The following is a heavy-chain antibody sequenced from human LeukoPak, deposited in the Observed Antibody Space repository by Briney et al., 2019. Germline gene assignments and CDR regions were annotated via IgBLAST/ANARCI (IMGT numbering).Heavy chain of an antibody. V-gene: IGHV4-59*01. J-gene: IGHJ4*02. CDR2: IDSSEST. CDR1: DGSISSYY. Sequence: SETLSLTCTVSDGSISSYYWSWIRQPPGEGLEWIGHIDSSESTNYNPSLKSRVTIYIDTTKNKLSLHLSSVTAADTAVCYCVRVRSYYGSVTGKSYYFDYWGQGTLVTVSS. CDR3: VRVRSYYGSVTGKSYYFDY. D-gene: IGHD3-10*01.